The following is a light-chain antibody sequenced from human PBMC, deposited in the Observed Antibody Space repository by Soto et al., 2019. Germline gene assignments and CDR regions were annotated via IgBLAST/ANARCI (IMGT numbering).Light chain of an antibody. Sequence: ESVLTQSPATLSLSPGERATLFCRASPSVSNSLAWYQHKPGQAPRLLIYDASNRATGVPTRFSGSGSGTDFTLTISSLEPEDFAVYYCQQYGSSPGTFGQGTKVEIK. V-gene: IGKV3-11*01. CDR2: DAS. CDR3: QQYGSSPGT. CDR1: PSVSNS. J-gene: IGKJ1*01.